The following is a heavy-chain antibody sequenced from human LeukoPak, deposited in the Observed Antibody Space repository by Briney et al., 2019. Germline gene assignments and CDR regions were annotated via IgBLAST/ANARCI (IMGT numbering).Heavy chain of an antibody. CDR2: IKQDGSEK. V-gene: IGHV3-7*01. D-gene: IGHD5-24*01. CDR1: GFTFSSYG. J-gene: IGHJ5*02. CDR3: ARDYLQLWLKGWFDP. Sequence: GGSLRLSCAASGFTFSSYGMHWVRQAPGKGLEWVANIKQDGSEKYYVDSVKGRFTISRDNSKNTMYLQMNSLRVDDTAVYYCARDYLQLWLKGWFDPWGQGTLVTVSS.